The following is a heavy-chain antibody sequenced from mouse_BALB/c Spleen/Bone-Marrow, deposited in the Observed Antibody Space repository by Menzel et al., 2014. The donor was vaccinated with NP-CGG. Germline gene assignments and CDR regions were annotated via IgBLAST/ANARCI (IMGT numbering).Heavy chain of an antibody. CDR2: IYPNNGGT. D-gene: IGHD1-2*01. J-gene: IGHJ4*01. CDR1: GYTFTDYN. CDR3: ARGIITLYYYTMDY. V-gene: IGHV1S29*02. Sequence: EVQLQQSGPELVKPGASVKISCKASGYTFTDYNMHWVKQSHGKSLEWIGYIYPNNGGTGYNQKFKNKATLTEDNSSSTAYMELRSLTSEDSAVYYWARGIITLYYYTMDYWGQGTSVTVSS.